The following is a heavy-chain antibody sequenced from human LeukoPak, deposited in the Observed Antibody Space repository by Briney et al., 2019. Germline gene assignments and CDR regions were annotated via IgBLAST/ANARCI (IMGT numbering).Heavy chain of an antibody. Sequence: SVKVSSKASGGTFSSYAISWVRQAPGQGLEWMGRIIPILGIANYAQKFQGRVTITADKSTSTAYMELSSLRSEDTAVYYCARDYGSGSYPDYWGQGTLVTVSS. CDR3: ARDYGSGSYPDY. V-gene: IGHV1-69*04. CDR2: IIPILGIA. CDR1: GGTFSSYA. D-gene: IGHD3-10*01. J-gene: IGHJ4*02.